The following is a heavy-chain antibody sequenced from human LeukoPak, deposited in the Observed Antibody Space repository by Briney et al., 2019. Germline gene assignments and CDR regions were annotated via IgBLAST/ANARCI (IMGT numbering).Heavy chain of an antibody. V-gene: IGHV1-2*06. J-gene: IGHJ4*02. Sequence: GASVKVSCKASGYTFTGYHMHWVRQAPGQGLEWMGRINPNSGDTNYAQKFQGRVTMTRDTSISTAYMELSRLRPDDTAVYYCARHTGYCSGGSCYGDFWGQGTLVTVSS. CDR3: ARHTGYCSGGSCYGDF. D-gene: IGHD2-15*01. CDR1: GYTFTGYH. CDR2: INPNSGDT.